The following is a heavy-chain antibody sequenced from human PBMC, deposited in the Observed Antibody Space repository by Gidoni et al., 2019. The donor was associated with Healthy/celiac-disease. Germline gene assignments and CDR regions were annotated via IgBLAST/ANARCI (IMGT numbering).Heavy chain of an antibody. CDR2: IYHSGST. Sequence: QVQLQESGPGLVKPSETLSLTCTVSGYSISRGYYWGWIRQPPGKGLEWIGSIYHSGSTYYNPCLKSRVTISVDTSKNQFSLKLSPVTAADTAVYYCARGVIPAAKVWFDPWGQGTLVTVSS. V-gene: IGHV4-38-2*02. CDR1: GYSISRGYY. CDR3: ARGVIPAAKVWFDP. D-gene: IGHD2-2*01. J-gene: IGHJ5*02.